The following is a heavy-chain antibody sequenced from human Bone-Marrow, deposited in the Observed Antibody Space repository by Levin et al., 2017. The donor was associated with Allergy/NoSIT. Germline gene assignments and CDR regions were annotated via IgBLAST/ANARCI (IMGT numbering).Heavy chain of an antibody. D-gene: IGHD3-10*01. CDR2: IYYSGST. V-gene: IGHV4-59*01. J-gene: IGHJ6*02. CDR3: ARGGAWYYYYGMDV. Sequence: KSSETLSLTCTVSGGSISSYYWSWIRQPPGKGLEWIGYIYYSGSTNYNPSLKSRVTISVDTSKNQFSLKLSSVTAADTAVYYCARGGAWYYYYGMDVWGQGTTVTVSS. CDR1: GGSISSYY.